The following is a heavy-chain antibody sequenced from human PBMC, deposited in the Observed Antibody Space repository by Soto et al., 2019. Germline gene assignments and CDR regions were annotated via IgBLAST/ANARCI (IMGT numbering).Heavy chain of an antibody. J-gene: IGHJ6*02. V-gene: IGHV4-39*01. CDR2: IYYSGST. Sequence: PSETLSLTCTVSGGSISSSSYYWGWIRQPPGKGLEWIGSIYYSGSTYYNPSLKSRVTISVDTSKNQFSLKLSSVTAADTAVYYCTATVEDADTAMGNYYYYGMDVWGQGTTVTVAS. CDR1: GGSISSSSYY. D-gene: IGHD5-18*01. CDR3: TATVEDADTAMGNYYYYGMDV.